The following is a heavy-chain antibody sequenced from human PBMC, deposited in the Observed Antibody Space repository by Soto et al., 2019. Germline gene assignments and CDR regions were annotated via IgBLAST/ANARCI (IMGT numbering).Heavy chain of an antibody. Sequence: QITLKESGPALVKPTQTLTLTCTFPGFSLRTHGVGVGWFRQPPGKALEWLALIYWNDDQRYSPSLRGRLTTTQDTAKTSVVRTMTNMGTVDTATYYCALGVPSTRQLCDPWGQGSLVTVS. D-gene: IGHD2-2*01. CDR2: IYWNDDQ. CDR1: GFSLRTHGVG. CDR3: ALGVPSTRQLCDP. J-gene: IGHJ5*02. V-gene: IGHV2-5*01.